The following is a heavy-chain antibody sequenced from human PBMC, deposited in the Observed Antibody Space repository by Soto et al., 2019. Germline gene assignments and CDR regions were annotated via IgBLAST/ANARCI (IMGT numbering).Heavy chain of an antibody. J-gene: IGHJ4*02. CDR2: ISGSGGST. D-gene: IGHD3-10*01. Sequence: PGGSLRLSCAASGFTFSSYAMSWVRQAPGKGLEWVSAISGSGGSTYYADSVKGRFTISRDNSKNTLYLQMNSLRAEDTAVYYCAKDTLLWFGETHFDYWGQGTLVTVSS. V-gene: IGHV3-23*01. CDR1: GFTFSSYA. CDR3: AKDTLLWFGETHFDY.